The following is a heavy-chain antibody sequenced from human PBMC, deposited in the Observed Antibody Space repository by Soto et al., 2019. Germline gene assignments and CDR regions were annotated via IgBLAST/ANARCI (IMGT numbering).Heavy chain of an antibody. D-gene: IGHD1-1*01. J-gene: IGHJ4*02. CDR2: ISGSGDIT. CDR1: GFTFSSYA. CDR3: AVHGYDY. Sequence: GSLRLSCXASGFTFSSYAMSWVRQAPGRGLDWVSAISGSGDITYSADSVKGRFTISRDNSKNTLYLQMNSLRAEDTAVYYCAVHGYDYWGQGTQVTVSS. V-gene: IGHV3-23*01.